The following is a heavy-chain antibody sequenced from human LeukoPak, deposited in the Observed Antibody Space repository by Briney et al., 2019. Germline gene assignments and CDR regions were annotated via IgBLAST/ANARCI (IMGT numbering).Heavy chain of an antibody. CDR3: AKIGGSFYFYYYMDV. J-gene: IGHJ6*03. Sequence: PSETLSLACTVSGGSIRSSSYNWGWIRQPPGKGLEWIGSFHYTGSTYHNPSLKSRVTISVDTSKNQFSLKLSSVTAADTAVYYCAKIGGSFYFYYYMDVWGKGTTVTVSS. V-gene: IGHV4-39*07. D-gene: IGHD1-26*01. CDR2: FHYTGST. CDR1: GGSIRSSSYN.